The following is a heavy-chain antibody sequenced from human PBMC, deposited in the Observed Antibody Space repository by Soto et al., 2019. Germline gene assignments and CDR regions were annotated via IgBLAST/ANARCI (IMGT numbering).Heavy chain of an antibody. Sequence: GGSLKISWKGSGYSFTSYWICWVRQMPGKGLEWMGIIYPGDSDTRYSPSFQGQVTISADKSISTAYLQWSSLKASDTAMYYCARLKYDSSGPNLGNAFDIWGQGTMVTVSS. CDR1: GYSFTSYW. D-gene: IGHD3-22*01. CDR3: ARLKYDSSGPNLGNAFDI. CDR2: IYPGDSDT. V-gene: IGHV5-51*01. J-gene: IGHJ3*02.